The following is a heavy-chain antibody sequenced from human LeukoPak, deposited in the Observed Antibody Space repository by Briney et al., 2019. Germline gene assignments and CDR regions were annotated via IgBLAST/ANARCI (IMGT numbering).Heavy chain of an antibody. D-gene: IGHD1-26*01. V-gene: IGHV3-30*04. J-gene: IGHJ4*02. CDR3: ARTITKRASGSYFHFDY. CDR1: GFTFSSYA. CDR2: ISYDGSNK. Sequence: GGSLRLSCAASGFTFSSYAMHWVRQAPGKGMEWVAVISYDGSNKYYADSVKGRFTISRDNSKNTLYLQMNSLRAEDTAVYYCARTITKRASGSYFHFDYWGQGTLVTVSS.